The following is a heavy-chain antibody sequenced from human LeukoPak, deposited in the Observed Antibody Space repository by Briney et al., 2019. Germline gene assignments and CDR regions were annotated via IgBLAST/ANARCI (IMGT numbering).Heavy chain of an antibody. D-gene: IGHD1-26*01. CDR1: GFTFSSYA. CDR2: LYSGGAT. Sequence: GGSLRLSCAASGFTFSSYAMSWVRQAPGKELQWVSILYSGGATYYADSVKGRFTISRDNSKNTLYLQMSSLRAEDTAVYFCARHRGSSLSVDYWGQGTLVTVSS. CDR3: ARHRGSSLSVDY. J-gene: IGHJ4*02. V-gene: IGHV3-66*04.